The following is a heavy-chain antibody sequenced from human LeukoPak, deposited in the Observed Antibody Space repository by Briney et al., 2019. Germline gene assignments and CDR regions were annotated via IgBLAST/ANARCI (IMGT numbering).Heavy chain of an antibody. CDR1: GYSFTSYW. V-gene: IGHV5-10-1*01. J-gene: IGHJ4*02. CDR3: ARRYCSSTSCYRYNFDY. D-gene: IGHD2-2*01. CDR2: IDPSDSYT. Sequence: GESLQISCKGSGYSFTSYWISWVRQMPGKGLEWMGRIDPSDSYTNYSPSFQGHVTISADKSISTAYLQWSSLKASDTAMYYCARRYCSSTSCYRYNFDYWGQGTLVTVSS.